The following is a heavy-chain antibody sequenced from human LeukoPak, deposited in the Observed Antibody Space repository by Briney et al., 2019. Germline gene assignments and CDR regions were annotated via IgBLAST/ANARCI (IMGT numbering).Heavy chain of an antibody. J-gene: IGHJ4*02. D-gene: IGHD4-23*01. CDR1: GFTFSGFG. CDR3: ARGRGADYGGNSGYFDY. Sequence: GGSLRLSCAASGFTFSGFGTHWVRQAPGKGLEWVAVIWYDGSNKYYADSVKGRFTISRDNPKNTLYVQMNSLRAEDTAVYYCARGRGADYGGNSGYFDYWGQGTLVTVSS. CDR2: IWYDGSNK. V-gene: IGHV3-33*01.